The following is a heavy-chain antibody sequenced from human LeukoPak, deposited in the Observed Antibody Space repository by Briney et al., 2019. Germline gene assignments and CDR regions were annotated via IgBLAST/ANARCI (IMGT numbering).Heavy chain of an antibody. CDR1: GGSISSSSYY. J-gene: IGHJ4*02. D-gene: IGHD5-12*01. CDR2: IYYSGST. CDR3: ARGPEIHSGLFI. V-gene: IGHV4-39*07. Sequence: SETLSLTCTVSGGSISSSSYYWGWIRQPPGKGLEWIGSIYYSGSTYYSPSLKSRVTISADTSKNQFSLKLSSVTAADTAVYYCARGPEIHSGLFIWGQGTLVTVSS.